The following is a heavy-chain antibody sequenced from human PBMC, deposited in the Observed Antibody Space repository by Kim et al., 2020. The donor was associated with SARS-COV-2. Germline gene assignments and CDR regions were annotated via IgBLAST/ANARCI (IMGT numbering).Heavy chain of an antibody. CDR1: GDSVSSNSAA. J-gene: IGHJ5*02. D-gene: IGHD5-12*01. CDR3: ARARYSGYDSDWEKSLFDP. V-gene: IGHV6-1*01. CDR2: TYYRSKWYN. Sequence: SQTLSLTCAISGDSVSSNSAAWNWIRQSPSRGLEWLGRTYYRSKWYNDYAVSVKSRITINPDTSKNQFSLQLNSVTPEDTAVYYCARARYSGYDSDWEKSLFDPWGQGTLVTVSS.